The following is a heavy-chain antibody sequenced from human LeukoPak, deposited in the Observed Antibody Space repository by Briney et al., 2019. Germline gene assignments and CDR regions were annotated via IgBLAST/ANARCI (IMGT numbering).Heavy chain of an antibody. D-gene: IGHD2-2*01. CDR2: ISYDGSNK. Sequence: PGRSLRLSCAASGFTFSSYGMHWVRQAPGKGLEWVAVISYDGSNKYYADSVKGRFTISRDNSKNTLYLQMNSLRAEDTAVYYCAKTTIGYCSSTSCYYSPLDHWGQGTLVTVSS. CDR1: GFTFSSYG. CDR3: AKTTIGYCSSTSCYYSPLDH. V-gene: IGHV3-30*18. J-gene: IGHJ5*02.